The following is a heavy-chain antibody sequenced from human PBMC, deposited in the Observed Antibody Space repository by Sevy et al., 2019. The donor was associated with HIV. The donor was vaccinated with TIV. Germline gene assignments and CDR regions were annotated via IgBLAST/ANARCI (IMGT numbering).Heavy chain of an antibody. V-gene: IGHV4-61*02. J-gene: IGHJ4*02. D-gene: IGHD6-19*01. Sequence: SETLSLTCTVSGGSFSSSSYYWNWIRQPAGRGLEWIGRIYTSGSTNYNPSLKSRVTMSVDTSKNQFSLKLSSVTAADTAVYYCVGRIAVAAFDNWGQGNLVTVSS. CDR1: GGSFSSSSYY. CDR2: IYTSGST. CDR3: VGRIAVAAFDN.